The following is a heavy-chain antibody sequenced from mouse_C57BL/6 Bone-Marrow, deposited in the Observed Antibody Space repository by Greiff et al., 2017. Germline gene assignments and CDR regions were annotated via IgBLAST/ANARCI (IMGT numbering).Heavy chain of an antibody. Sequence: QVQLQQPGAELVKPGASVKLSCKASGYTFTSYWMHWVKQRPGQGLEWIGMIHPNSGSTNYNEKFKSKATLTVDKSSCTAYVQLSSLTSEDSAVYYCASRLLRYPYDYWSQGTTLTVSS. D-gene: IGHD1-1*01. J-gene: IGHJ2*01. CDR2: IHPNSGST. V-gene: IGHV1-64*01. CDR3: ASRLLRYPYDY. CDR1: GYTFTSYW.